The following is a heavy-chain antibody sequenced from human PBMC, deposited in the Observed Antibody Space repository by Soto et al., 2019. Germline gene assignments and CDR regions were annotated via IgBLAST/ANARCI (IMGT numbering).Heavy chain of an antibody. V-gene: IGHV4-34*01. D-gene: IGHD3-10*01. CDR3: ASMVRGVQPFDY. CDR1: GGSFSGYY. J-gene: IGHJ4*02. Sequence: QVQLQQWGAGLLKPSETLSLTCAVYGGSFSGYYWSWIRQPPGKGLEWIGEINQSGSTNYNPSLKSRVTISVDTSKNQFSLKLSSVTAADTAVYYCASMVRGVQPFDYWGQGTLVTVSS. CDR2: INQSGST.